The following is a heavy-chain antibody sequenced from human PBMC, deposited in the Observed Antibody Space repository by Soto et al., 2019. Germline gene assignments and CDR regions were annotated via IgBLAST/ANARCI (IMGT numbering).Heavy chain of an antibody. Sequence: SETLSLTCTVSGGSISSYYWSWIRQPPGKGLEWIGYIYYSGSTNYNPSHKSRVTISVDTSKNQFSLKLSSVTAADTAVYYCARLYGLVVPAAMPLRSRSDVWGKGTTVTVSS. CDR1: GGSISSYY. V-gene: IGHV4-59*08. CDR2: IYYSGST. CDR3: ARLYGLVVPAAMPLRSRSDV. D-gene: IGHD2-2*01. J-gene: IGHJ6*04.